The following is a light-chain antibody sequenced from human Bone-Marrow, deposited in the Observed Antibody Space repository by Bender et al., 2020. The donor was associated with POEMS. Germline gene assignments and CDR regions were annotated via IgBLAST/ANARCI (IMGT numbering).Light chain of an antibody. CDR3: SSYAGSYHWV. CDR1: SSDVGGYNY. V-gene: IGLV2-11*01. Sequence: QSALTQPPSVSGSPGQSVTISCTGTSSDVGGYNYVSWYQQDPGKAPKLMIYDVTKRPSGVPDRFSGSKSGNTASLTISGLQDGDEADYYCSSYAGSYHWVFGGGTKVTVL. CDR2: DVT. J-gene: IGLJ3*02.